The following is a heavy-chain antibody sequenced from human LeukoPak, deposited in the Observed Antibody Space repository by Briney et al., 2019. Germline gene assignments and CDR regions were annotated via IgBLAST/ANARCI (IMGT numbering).Heavy chain of an antibody. CDR2: ISGSGGST. D-gene: IGHD3-22*01. J-gene: IGHJ4*02. CDR3: AREITMIVVVITRLFDY. CDR1: GFTFTSYS. Sequence: PGGSLRLSCAASGFTFTSYSMNWVRQAPGKGLEWVSAISGSGGSTYYADSVKGRFTISRDNSKNTLYLQMNSLRAEDTAVYYCAREITMIVVVITRLFDYWGQGTLVTVSS. V-gene: IGHV3-23*01.